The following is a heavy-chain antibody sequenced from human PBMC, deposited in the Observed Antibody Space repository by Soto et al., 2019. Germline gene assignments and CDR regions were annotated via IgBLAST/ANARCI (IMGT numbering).Heavy chain of an antibody. CDR3: ARDAIHRSSWHFWFEP. D-gene: IGHD6-13*01. J-gene: IGHJ5*02. V-gene: IGHV1-69*01. Sequence: RASVTVSVPTSLGTFSIHAINFVLQAPGQGLDCIGGIIPMFVTTNYAQEFKGRVTISADESTSTAYMELSSLRSEDAAVYYCARDAIHRSSWHFWFEPCGQRTLVNVYS. CDR2: IIPMFVTT. CDR1: LGTFSIHA.